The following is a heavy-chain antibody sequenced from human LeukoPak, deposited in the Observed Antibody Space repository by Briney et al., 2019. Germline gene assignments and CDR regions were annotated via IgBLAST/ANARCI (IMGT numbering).Heavy chain of an antibody. CDR3: AKGYSGSYRAVDS. V-gene: IGHV3-30*02. CDR2: IRYDESRK. J-gene: IGHJ4*02. Sequence: GGSLRLSCAASGFTFDQYGMQWVRQAPGKGLEWVAFIRYDESRKYYADSVKGRFTISRDNSKNTVDLQMNSLRAEDSALYYCAKGYSGSYRAVDSWGQGTLVTVSS. D-gene: IGHD1-26*01. CDR1: GFTFDQYG.